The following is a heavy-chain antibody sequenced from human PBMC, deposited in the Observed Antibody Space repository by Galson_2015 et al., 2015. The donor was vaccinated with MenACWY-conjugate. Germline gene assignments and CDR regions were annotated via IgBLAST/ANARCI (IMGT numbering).Heavy chain of an antibody. J-gene: IGHJ5*02. V-gene: IGHV4-38-2*02. Sequence: ETLSLTCAVSGYSISSGYYWGWIRQPPGKGLEWIGSIYHSGSTHYNPSLKSRVTISVDTSKNQFSLKLSSVTAADTAVYYCARENRITFGGVIVGVYNWFDPWGQGTLVTVSS. CDR3: ARENRITFGGVIVGVYNWFDP. D-gene: IGHD3-16*02. CDR1: GYSISSGYY. CDR2: IYHSGST.